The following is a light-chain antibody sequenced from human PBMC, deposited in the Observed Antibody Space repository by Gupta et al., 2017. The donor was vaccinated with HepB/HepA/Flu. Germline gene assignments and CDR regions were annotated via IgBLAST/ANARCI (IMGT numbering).Light chain of an antibody. Sequence: DMQMTQSPFSLSASVGDRVTITCRASQSISSYLNWYQQKPGKAPKLLIYAASSLQSGVPSRFSGSGSGTDFTLTISRLQPEDFATYYCQQRDSTPWTFGQGTKVEIK. V-gene: IGKV1-39*01. CDR3: QQRDSTPWT. CDR2: AAS. J-gene: IGKJ1*01. CDR1: QSISSY.